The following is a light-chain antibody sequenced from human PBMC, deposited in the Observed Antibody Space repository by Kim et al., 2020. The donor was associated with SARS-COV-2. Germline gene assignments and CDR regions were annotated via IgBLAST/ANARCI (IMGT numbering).Light chain of an antibody. J-gene: IGLJ1*01. CDR1: SNNVGNQG. CDR3: AAWDSSLSAYV. CDR2: RDD. V-gene: IGLV10-54*01. Sequence: QAGLIQPPSVSKGLRQTATLTCTGNSNNVGNQGAAWLQQRQSHPPKLLSYRDDNRPPGISERLSASRSGNTASLTITGLQPEDEADYYCAAWDSSLSAYVLGTGTKVTVL.